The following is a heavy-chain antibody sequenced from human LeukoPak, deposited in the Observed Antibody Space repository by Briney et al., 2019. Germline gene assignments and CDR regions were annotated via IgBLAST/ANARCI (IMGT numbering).Heavy chain of an antibody. CDR2: INPSGGST. CDR3: ARDLGYYYDSSGCSDY. CDR1: GYTFTSYY. V-gene: IGHV1-46*01. D-gene: IGHD3-22*01. J-gene: IGHJ4*02. Sequence: GASVKVSCKASGYTFTSYYMHWVRQAPGQGLEWMGIINPSGGSTSYAQKFQGRVTMTRDTSTSTVYMELSSLRSEDTAVYYCARDLGYYYDSSGCSDYWGQGTLVTVSS.